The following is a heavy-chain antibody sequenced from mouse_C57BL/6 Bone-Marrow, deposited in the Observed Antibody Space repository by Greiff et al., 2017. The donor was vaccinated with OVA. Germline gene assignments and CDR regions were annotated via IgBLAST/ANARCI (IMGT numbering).Heavy chain of an antibody. D-gene: IGHD1-1*02. Sequence: VKLMESGAELVKPGASVKLSCKASGYTFTSYWMHWVKQRPGQGLEWIGMIHPNSGSTNYNEKFKSKATLTVDKSSSTAYMQLSSLTSEDSAVYYCARRRWDWFAYWGQGTLVTVSA. J-gene: IGHJ3*01. CDR1: GYTFTSYW. CDR3: ARRRWDWFAY. CDR2: IHPNSGST. V-gene: IGHV1-64*01.